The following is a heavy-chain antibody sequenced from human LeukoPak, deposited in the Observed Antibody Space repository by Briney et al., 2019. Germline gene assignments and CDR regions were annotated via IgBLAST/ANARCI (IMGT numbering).Heavy chain of an antibody. CDR2: INHSGST. CDR3: ASGGIIRTIFGVVPTDNWFDP. D-gene: IGHD3-3*01. V-gene: IGHV4-34*01. CDR1: GGSFSGYY. Sequence: SETLSLTCAVYGGSFSGYYWSWIRHPPGKGLEWIGEINHSGSTNYNPSLKSRVTISVDTSKNQFSLKLTSVTAADTAVYYCASGGIIRTIFGVVPTDNWFDPWGQGTLVTVSS. J-gene: IGHJ5*02.